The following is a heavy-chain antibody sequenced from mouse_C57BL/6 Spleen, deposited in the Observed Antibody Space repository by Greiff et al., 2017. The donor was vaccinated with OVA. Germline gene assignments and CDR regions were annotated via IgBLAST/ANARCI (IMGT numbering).Heavy chain of an antibody. D-gene: IGHD1-1*01. Sequence: EVKLMESGGGLVQPKGSLKLSCAASGFSFNTYAMNWVRQAPGKGLEWVARIRSKSNNYATYYADSVKDRFTIYRDDSERMLYLQMNKLKTEDTAMYYCVRGYGSSPYWYFDVWGTGTTVTVSS. V-gene: IGHV10-1*01. J-gene: IGHJ1*03. CDR3: VRGYGSSPYWYFDV. CDR2: IRSKSNNYAT. CDR1: GFSFNTYA.